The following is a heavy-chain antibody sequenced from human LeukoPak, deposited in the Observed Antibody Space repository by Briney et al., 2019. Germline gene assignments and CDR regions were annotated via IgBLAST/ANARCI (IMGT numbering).Heavy chain of an antibody. V-gene: IGHV3-66*02. J-gene: IGHJ4*02. D-gene: IGHD3-3*01. CDR1: GFTVNSNY. Sequence: PGGSLRLSCPASGFTVNSNYMSWVRQAPWKGLEWVSVIYSGGSTYYADSVKGRFTISRDNSKNTLYLQMNSLRAEDTAVYYCARDYTYYDFSFPYWGQGTLVTVSS. CDR3: ARDYTYYDFSFPY. CDR2: IYSGGST.